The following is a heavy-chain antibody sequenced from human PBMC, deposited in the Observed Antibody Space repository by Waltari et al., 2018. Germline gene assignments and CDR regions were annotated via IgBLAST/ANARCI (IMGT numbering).Heavy chain of an antibody. CDR2: IYQIGTT. Sequence: QVQLHESGPGLVKPSETLSLTCAVSGYSIRSGSYWGWIRQAPGKGLEWVGSIYQIGTTHYNPSLKSRVTISIDTSKNQFSLRLNSMTAADTAVYYCVRDRRDITIFGAVTKYYYYMDVWGQGTTVTVPS. V-gene: IGHV4-38-2*02. CDR3: VRDRRDITIFGAVTKYYYYMDV. J-gene: IGHJ6*03. D-gene: IGHD3-3*01. CDR1: GYSIRSGSY.